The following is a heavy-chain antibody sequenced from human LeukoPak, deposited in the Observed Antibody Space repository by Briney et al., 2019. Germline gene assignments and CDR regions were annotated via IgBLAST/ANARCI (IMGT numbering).Heavy chain of an antibody. J-gene: IGHJ4*02. V-gene: IGHV5-51*01. CDR1: GYRIMDYW. Sequence: GESLQISCQASGYRIMDYWIGWVRQTPGKGLEWMGIIYFDDSDTRYSPPFDGQVIISGDKSTATAYLQWSSLKTSDTAIYYCRKSRLGGSLPSYDSWGQGKRVTVSS. CDR3: RKSRLGGSLPSYDS. CDR2: IYFDDSDT. D-gene: IGHD4-23*01.